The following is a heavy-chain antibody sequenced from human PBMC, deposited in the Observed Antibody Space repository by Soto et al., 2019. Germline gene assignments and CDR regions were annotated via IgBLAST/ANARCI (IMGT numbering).Heavy chain of an antibody. D-gene: IGHD4-4*01. V-gene: IGHV4-59*01. J-gene: IGHJ6*03. CDR1: GGSISSYY. CDR3: ARGRYSNYLGVYYYSYMDG. Sequence: KPSETLSLTCTVSGGSISSYYWSWIRQPPGKGLEWIGYIYYSGSTNYNPSLKSRVTISVDTSKNQFSLKLSSVTAADTAVYYCARGRYSNYLGVYYYSYMDGWGKGTTVT. CDR2: IYYSGST.